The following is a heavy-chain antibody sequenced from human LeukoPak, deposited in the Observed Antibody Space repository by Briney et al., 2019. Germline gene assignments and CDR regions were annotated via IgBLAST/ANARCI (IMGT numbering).Heavy chain of an antibody. V-gene: IGHV1-18*01. CDR3: ARSIQLWSVPFEDFDY. Sequence: GASVKVSCKASGGTFSSYAISWVRQAPGQGLEWMGWISAYNGNTNYAQKLQGRVTMTTDTSTSTAYMELRSLRSDDTAVYYCARSIQLWSVPFEDFDYWGQGTLVTVSS. J-gene: IGHJ4*02. D-gene: IGHD5-18*01. CDR1: GGTFSSYA. CDR2: ISAYNGNT.